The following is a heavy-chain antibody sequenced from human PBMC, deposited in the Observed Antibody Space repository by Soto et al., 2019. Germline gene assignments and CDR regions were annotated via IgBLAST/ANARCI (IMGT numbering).Heavy chain of an antibody. Sequence: QVQLVPSGAEVKKPGASVKVSCKASGDTFTIYGIRWVRQGPGQRLEWMGWISAYNGNTNYAQKLQGRVTMTTDTSMSTAYMELRSLRSDDTAVYYCARDRVRYDSSGLHGYWGQGTLVTVSS. CDR1: GDTFTIYG. V-gene: IGHV1-18*04. CDR2: ISAYNGNT. CDR3: ARDRVRYDSSGLHGY. J-gene: IGHJ4*02. D-gene: IGHD3-22*01.